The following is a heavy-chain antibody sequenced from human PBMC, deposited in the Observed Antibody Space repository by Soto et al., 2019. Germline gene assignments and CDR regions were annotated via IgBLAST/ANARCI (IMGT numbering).Heavy chain of an antibody. CDR3: AKDHYYGSGSLYGMDV. Sequence: LRLSCAASGFTFSSYAMSWVRQAPGRGLEWVSAISGSGGRTYYADSVKGRFTISRDNSKNTLYLQMNSLRAEDTAVYYCAKDHYYGSGSLYGMDVWGQGTTVTVSS. J-gene: IGHJ6*02. V-gene: IGHV3-23*01. D-gene: IGHD3-10*01. CDR2: ISGSGGRT. CDR1: GFTFSSYA.